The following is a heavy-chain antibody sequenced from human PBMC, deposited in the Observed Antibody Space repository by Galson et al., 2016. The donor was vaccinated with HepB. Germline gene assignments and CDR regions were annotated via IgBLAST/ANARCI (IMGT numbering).Heavy chain of an antibody. D-gene: IGHD4-17*01. CDR2: IYNTGNT. CDR1: GGSISTYY. V-gene: IGHV4-59*01. Sequence: SETLSLTCTVSGGSISTYYWSWIRQPPGKGLEWIGYIYNTGNTNYKPSLKSRVTISVDTSKNQFSLTLTSVTAADTAVSYCARFAATVTFNWFDPWGQGTLVTVSS. J-gene: IGHJ5*02. CDR3: ARFAATVTFNWFDP.